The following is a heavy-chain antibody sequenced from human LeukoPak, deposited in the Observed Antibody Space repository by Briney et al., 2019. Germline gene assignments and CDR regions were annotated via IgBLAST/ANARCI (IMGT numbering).Heavy chain of an antibody. CDR1: GFTFRNYV. V-gene: IGHV3-23*01. CDR3: ARDGSGSYYNERNYYYGMDV. Sequence: PGGSLRLSCAASGFTFRNYVMSWVRQVPGKGLEWVSAITGDGGGTNHADSVKGRFTISRDNSKNTLYLQMNSLRAEDTAVYYCARDGSGSYYNERNYYYGMDVWGQGTTVTVSS. J-gene: IGHJ6*02. CDR2: ITGDGGGT. D-gene: IGHD3-10*01.